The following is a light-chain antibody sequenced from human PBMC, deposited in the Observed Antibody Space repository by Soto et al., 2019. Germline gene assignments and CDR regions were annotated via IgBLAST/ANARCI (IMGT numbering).Light chain of an antibody. CDR2: EGI. V-gene: IGLV2-23*01. CDR3: CSYAGSGTDNYV. Sequence: QSAVTQPASVSGSPGQSITISCTWTISDIGTYNLVSWYQHYPGKAPKLMIYEGIKRPSGVSNRFSGSKSGNTAFLTISGLQAEDEADYYCCSYAGSGTDNYVFGSGPKVTVL. J-gene: IGLJ1*01. CDR1: ISDIGTYNL.